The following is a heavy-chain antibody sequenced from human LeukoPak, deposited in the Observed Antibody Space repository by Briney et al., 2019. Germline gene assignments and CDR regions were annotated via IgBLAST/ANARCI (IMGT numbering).Heavy chain of an antibody. J-gene: IGHJ4*02. V-gene: IGHV3-30*04. D-gene: IGHD6-19*01. CDR2: ISADGNDK. CDR3: AKDLIAVAGYGLY. Sequence: GGSLRLSCAASGFTFSSHAMHWVRQAPGKGLEWVTIISADGNDKYYADSVKGRFTISRDNSKNTLYLQMNSLRAEDAAAYYCAKDLIAVAGYGLYWGQGTLVTVSS. CDR1: GFTFSSHA.